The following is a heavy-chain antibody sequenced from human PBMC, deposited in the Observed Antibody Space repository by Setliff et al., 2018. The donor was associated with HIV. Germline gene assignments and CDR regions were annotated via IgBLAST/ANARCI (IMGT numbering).Heavy chain of an antibody. J-gene: IGHJ4*02. CDR3: VRGPQFRPH. V-gene: IGHV3-48*04. CDR1: GFTFSSYS. Sequence: GGSLRLSCAASGFTFSSYSMNWVRQAPGKGLEWVSYISGSGGSTYYADSVKGRFTISRDNTRSTLYLQMNRLRVEDTAVYYCVRGPQFRPHWGQGTLVTVSS. CDR2: ISGSGGST.